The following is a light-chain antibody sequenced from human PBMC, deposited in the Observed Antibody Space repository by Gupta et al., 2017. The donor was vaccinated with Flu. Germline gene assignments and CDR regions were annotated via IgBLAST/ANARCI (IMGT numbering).Light chain of an antibody. J-gene: IGLJ1*01. CDR1: SSNIGARYG. CDR3: QSYDSSRNSYV. Sequence: SLLPQLPSVPGAPGPLSTISCTGSSSNIGARYGVHWYQQQPGAAPKLLIYTNTYRPSGVPDRFSGAKSGTSAALASTGLQAEDEADYYCQSYDSSRNSYVFGTGTKVTVL. CDR2: TNT. V-gene: IGLV1-40*01.